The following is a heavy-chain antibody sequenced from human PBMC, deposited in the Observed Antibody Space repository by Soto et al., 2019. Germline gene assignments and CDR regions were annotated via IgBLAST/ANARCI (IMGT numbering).Heavy chain of an antibody. CDR1: GFTFSSYA. D-gene: IGHD3-10*01. CDR2: IGTAGDT. CDR3: ARARRGRGGMDV. Sequence: GGSLRLSCAASGFTFSSYAMSWVRQATGKGLEWVSAIGTAGDTYYPGSVKGRFTISRENAKNSLYLQMNSLRAEDTAVYYCARARRGRGGMDVWGQGTTVTVSS. V-gene: IGHV3-13*01. J-gene: IGHJ6*02.